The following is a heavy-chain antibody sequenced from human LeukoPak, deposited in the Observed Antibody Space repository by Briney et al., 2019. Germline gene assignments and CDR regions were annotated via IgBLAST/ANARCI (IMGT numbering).Heavy chain of an antibody. V-gene: IGHV4-38-2*02. CDR3: ARTSSSGLVGGYYFDY. CDR1: GYFISSGYY. Sequence: SETLSLTFTVSGYFISSGYYWVGIRQPPGKGLQWIGSIHHSGSTYYNPSLKSRVTISVDTSQSQFSLKLSSVTAADTAVYYCARTSSSGLVGGYYFDYWGQGTLVTVSS. J-gene: IGHJ4*02. CDR2: IHHSGST. D-gene: IGHD6-19*01.